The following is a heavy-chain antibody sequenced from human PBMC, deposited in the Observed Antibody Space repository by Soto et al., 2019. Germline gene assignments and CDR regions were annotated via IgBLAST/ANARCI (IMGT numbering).Heavy chain of an antibody. Sequence: EVQLVESGGGLVQPGGSLRLSCAASGFIFIGHWMGGVRQAPGKGLEGVAKINKDGSEVKYVDSVKGRFFASRDNAKNSLYLQMSSLRAEDTAVYFCTRHGFFTFDYWGQGSLVTVSS. CDR1: GFIFIGHW. D-gene: IGHD4-17*01. V-gene: IGHV3-7*01. CDR3: TRHGFFTFDY. J-gene: IGHJ4*02. CDR2: INKDGSEV.